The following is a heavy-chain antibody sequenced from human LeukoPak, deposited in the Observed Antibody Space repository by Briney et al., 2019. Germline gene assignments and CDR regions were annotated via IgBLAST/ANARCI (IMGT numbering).Heavy chain of an antibody. Sequence: ASVKVSCKASGYTFTSYGISWVRQAPGQGLEWMGWISAYNGNTNYAQKLQGRVTMTTDTSTSTAYMELSSLRSEDTAVYYCAREDVVVVAATIQYFQHWGQGTLVTVSS. CDR1: GYTFTSYG. CDR3: AREDVVVVAATIQYFQH. D-gene: IGHD2-15*01. V-gene: IGHV1-18*01. J-gene: IGHJ1*01. CDR2: ISAYNGNT.